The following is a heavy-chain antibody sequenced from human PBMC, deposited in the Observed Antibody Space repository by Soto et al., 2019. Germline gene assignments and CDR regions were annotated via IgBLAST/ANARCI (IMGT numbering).Heavy chain of an antibody. J-gene: IGHJ4*02. CDR1: GFTFSSYA. CDR3: AKDRGDLSGGSSFYY. V-gene: IGHV3-23*01. CDR2: ISGSGGST. D-gene: IGHD2-15*01. Sequence: GGSLRLSCAASGFTFSSYAMSWVRQAPGKGLEWVSAISGSGGSTYSADSVKGRFTISRDNSKNTLYLQMNSLRAEDTAIYYCAKDRGDLSGGSSFYYWGQGTPVTVSS.